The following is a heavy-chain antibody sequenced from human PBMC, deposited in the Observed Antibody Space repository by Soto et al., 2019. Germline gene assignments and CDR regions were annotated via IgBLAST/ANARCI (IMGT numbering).Heavy chain of an antibody. V-gene: IGHV1-18*01. D-gene: IGHD6-13*01. CDR3: ARDLAAAGPFDY. J-gene: IGHJ4*02. CDR1: GYTFTSYA. CDR2: ISAYNGNT. Sequence: QVQLVQSGAEVKKPGASVKVSCKTSGYTFTSYAIIWVRQAPGQGLEWMGWISAYNGNTHYAQKLQGRVTMTTDTSTSTAYMELRRLRSDDTAVYYCARDLAAAGPFDYWGQGTLVTVSS.